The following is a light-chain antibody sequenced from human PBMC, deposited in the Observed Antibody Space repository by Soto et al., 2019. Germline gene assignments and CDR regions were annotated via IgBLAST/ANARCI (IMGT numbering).Light chain of an antibody. CDR3: QPSYRTVRT. Sequence: DIQMTQSPSSLSASVGDRVTITCRASQSISSYLNWYQQKPGKAPKLLIYAASSLQSGVPSRFSGSGSGTEFTLTISSLQPEDVATYYCQPSYRTVRTFGQGTKVNI. V-gene: IGKV1-39*01. CDR1: QSISSY. J-gene: IGKJ1*01. CDR2: AAS.